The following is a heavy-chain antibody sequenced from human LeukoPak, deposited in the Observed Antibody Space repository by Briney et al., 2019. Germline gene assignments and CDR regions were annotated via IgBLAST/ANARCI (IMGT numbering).Heavy chain of an antibody. V-gene: IGHV3-9*01. CDR3: AKDNRRHYTSGPNPDSLH. Sequence: SLRLSCAGSGFIFNNYAMHWVRQPPGKGLEWVSGNSWNSGSIDYADSVKGRFTISRDNAKNSLYLQMNSLRVEDTAFYYCAKDNRRHYTSGPNPDSLHWGQGALVTVSS. J-gene: IGHJ4*02. D-gene: IGHD6-19*01. CDR2: NSWNSGSI. CDR1: GFIFNNYA.